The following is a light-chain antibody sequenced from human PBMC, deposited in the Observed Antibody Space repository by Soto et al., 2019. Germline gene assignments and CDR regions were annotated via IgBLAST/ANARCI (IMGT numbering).Light chain of an antibody. J-gene: IGKJ1*01. CDR3: QQDGSSPLT. V-gene: IGKV3-20*01. CDR2: GAS. CDR1: QSVSSSY. Sequence: EIVLTQSPGTLSLSPGERATLSCRASQSVSSSYLAWYQQKPGQAPMLLIYGASSKATGIPDRFSGSGSGTDFTLTISRLEPEDFAVYYCQQDGSSPLTFGQGTKVEIK.